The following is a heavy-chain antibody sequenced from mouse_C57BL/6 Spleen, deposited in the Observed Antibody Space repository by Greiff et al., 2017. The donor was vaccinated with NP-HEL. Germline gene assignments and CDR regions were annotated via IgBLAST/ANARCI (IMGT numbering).Heavy chain of an antibody. CDR2: INPSNGGT. D-gene: IGHD1-1*01. Sequence: VKLQQSGTELVKPGASVKLSCKASGYTFTSYWMHWVKQRPGQGLEWIGNINPSNGGTNSNEKFKSKATLTVDKSSSTAYMQLSSLTSEDSAVYYCARGGSSFSFDYWGQGTTLTVSS. CDR1: GYTFTSYW. J-gene: IGHJ2*01. CDR3: ARGGSSFSFDY. V-gene: IGHV1-53*01.